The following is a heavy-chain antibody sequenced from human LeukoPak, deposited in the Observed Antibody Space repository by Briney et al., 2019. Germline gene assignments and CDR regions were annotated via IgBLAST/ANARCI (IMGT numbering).Heavy chain of an antibody. CDR1: GYTFTSYA. J-gene: IGHJ6*03. Sequence: ASVKVSCKASGYTFTSYAMHWVRQAPGQRLEWMGWINAGNGNTKYSQKFQGRVTITRDTSASTAYMELSSLRSEDTAVYYCPRGKVVPAAIDYYYMDVWGKGTTVTVSS. CDR2: INAGNGNT. CDR3: PRGKVVPAAIDYYYMDV. D-gene: IGHD2-2*02. V-gene: IGHV1-3*01.